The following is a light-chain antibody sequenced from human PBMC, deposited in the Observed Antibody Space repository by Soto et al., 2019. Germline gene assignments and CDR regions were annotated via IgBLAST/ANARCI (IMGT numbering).Light chain of an antibody. Sequence: EIVLTQSPDTLSLSPGERATLSCRASQSVSSSLAWYQQIPGQAPRLLIYDASNRATGIPARFSGSGSGTDFTLTISSLKPEDFAVYYCQQRSNWPPEVTFGPRTKVDIK. CDR2: DAS. J-gene: IGKJ3*01. V-gene: IGKV3-11*01. CDR3: QQRSNWPPEVT. CDR1: QSVSSS.